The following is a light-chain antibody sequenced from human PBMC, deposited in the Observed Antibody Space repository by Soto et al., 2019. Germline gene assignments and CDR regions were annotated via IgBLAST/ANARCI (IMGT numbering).Light chain of an antibody. CDR2: DAS. CDR1: QDITNH. V-gene: IGKV1-33*01. Sequence: DIQMTQSPSSLSASVGDRVTITCQASQDITNHLNWYQQKPGKAPNLLIYDASNLETGVPSRFSGSGSGTDFTFTISSLQPEDFATYFCQQANSFPFTFGGGTKVEIE. J-gene: IGKJ4*01. CDR3: QQANSFPFT.